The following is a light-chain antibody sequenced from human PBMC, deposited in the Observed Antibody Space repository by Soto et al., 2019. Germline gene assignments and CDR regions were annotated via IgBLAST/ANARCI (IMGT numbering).Light chain of an antibody. Sequence: QSALTQPASVSGSPGQSITISCTGTSSDVGGYNYVSWYQQHPGKAPKLMIYYVTNRPSGVSNRFSGSKSGNTASLTISGLQAEDEADYYCSSYPSSSTLVVFGGGTKLTVL. CDR2: YVT. V-gene: IGLV2-14*01. CDR1: SSDVGGYNY. CDR3: SSYPSSSTLVV. J-gene: IGLJ2*01.